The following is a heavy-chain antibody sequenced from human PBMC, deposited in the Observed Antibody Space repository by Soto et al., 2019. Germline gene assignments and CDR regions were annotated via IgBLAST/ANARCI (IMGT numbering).Heavy chain of an antibody. CDR3: TRDLDTSGSAPISEF. CDR1: GFTLGAEC. V-gene: IGHV3-7*03. D-gene: IGHD3-22*01. CDR2: INRAGNDR. Sequence: GGALRLSCAGSGFTLGAECMSWFRRAPWNGLEWVANINRAGNDRYYVDSVKGRFTISRDNAKNSLYLQMNSLRAEDTAVYYCTRDLDTSGSAPISEFWGQGTLVTVSS. J-gene: IGHJ4*02.